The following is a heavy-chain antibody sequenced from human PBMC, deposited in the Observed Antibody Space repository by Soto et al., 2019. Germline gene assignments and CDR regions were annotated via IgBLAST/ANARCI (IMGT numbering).Heavy chain of an antibody. CDR3: AHPRGYGVFDAYDI. Sequence: GGSLRLSCAASGFSFSTYNMNWVRQAPGKGLEWVSSIDASSTHIYYADSVKGRFTISRDNGKSSLYLQMDSLRAEDTAVYYCAHPRGYGVFDAYDIWGQGTMVTVSS. CDR1: GFSFSTYN. D-gene: IGHD4-17*01. V-gene: IGHV3-21*04. CDR2: IDASSTHI. J-gene: IGHJ3*02.